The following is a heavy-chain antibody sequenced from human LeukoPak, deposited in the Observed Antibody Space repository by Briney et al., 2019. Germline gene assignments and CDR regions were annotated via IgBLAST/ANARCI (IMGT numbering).Heavy chain of an antibody. Sequence: SVKVSCKASGGTFSSYAISWVRQAPGQGLEWMGGIIPIFGTANSAQKFQGRVTITADKSTSTAYMELSSLRSDDTAVDYCGRTGVSTVTTEIDYWGQGTLVTVSS. V-gene: IGHV1-69*06. CDR3: GRTGVSTVTTEIDY. J-gene: IGHJ4*02. D-gene: IGHD4-17*01. CDR1: GGTFSSYA. CDR2: IIPIFGTA.